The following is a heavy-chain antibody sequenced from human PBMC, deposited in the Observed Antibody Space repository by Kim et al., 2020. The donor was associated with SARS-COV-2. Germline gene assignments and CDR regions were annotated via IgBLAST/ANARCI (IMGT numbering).Heavy chain of an antibody. J-gene: IGHJ4*02. CDR1: GGTFSSYA. D-gene: IGHD3-10*01. CDR2: IIPIFGTA. Sequence: SVKVSCKASGGTFSSYAISWVRQAPGQGLEWMGGIIPIFGTANYAQKFQGRVTITADESTSTAYMELSSLRSEDTAVYYCARGAREMSAILIDWGQGTLVTVSS. V-gene: IGHV1-69*13. CDR3: ARGAREMSAILID.